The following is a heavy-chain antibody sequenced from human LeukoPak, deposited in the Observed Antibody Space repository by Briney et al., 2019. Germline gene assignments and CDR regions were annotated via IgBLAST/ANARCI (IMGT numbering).Heavy chain of an antibody. CDR2: IYHSGST. D-gene: IGHD6-19*01. V-gene: IGHV4-38-2*02. CDR1: GYSISSGYY. J-gene: IGHJ4*02. Sequence: SETLSLTCTVSGYSISSGYYWGWIRQPPGKGLEWIGSIYHSGSTYYNPSLKSRVTISVDTSKNQFSLKLSSVIAADTAVYYCARTEAVAGHFDYWGQGTLVTVSS. CDR3: ARTEAVAGHFDY.